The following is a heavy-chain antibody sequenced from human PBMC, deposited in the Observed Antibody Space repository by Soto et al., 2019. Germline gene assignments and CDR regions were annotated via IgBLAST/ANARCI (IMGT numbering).Heavy chain of an antibody. CDR3: ARSQVSSTSLEIYYYYYYGMDV. D-gene: IGHD2-2*01. V-gene: IGHV1-69*01. J-gene: IGHJ6*02. CDR2: IIPIPGTA. CDR1: GGTFSSYA. Sequence: QVQLVQSGAEVKKPGSSVKVSCKASGGTFSSYAISWVRQAPGQGLEWRGGIIPIPGTANYAQKFRGRVTITADESTSTAYMELSSLRSEDTAVYYCARSQVSSTSLEIYYYYYYGMDVWGQGTTVTVSS.